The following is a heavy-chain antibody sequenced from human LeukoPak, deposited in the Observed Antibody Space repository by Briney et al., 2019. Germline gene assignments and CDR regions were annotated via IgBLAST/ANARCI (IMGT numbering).Heavy chain of an antibody. CDR3: ARDLVAGHSSPSPN. V-gene: IGHV4-31*03. Sequence: SSETLSLTCTVSGGSISSGGYYWSWIRQHPGKGLEWIGYIYYSGSTYYNPSLKSRVTISVDTSKNQFSLKLSSVTAADTAVYYCARDLVAGHSSPSPNWGQGTLVTVSS. CDR2: IYYSGST. D-gene: IGHD6-6*01. CDR1: GGSISSGGYY. J-gene: IGHJ4*02.